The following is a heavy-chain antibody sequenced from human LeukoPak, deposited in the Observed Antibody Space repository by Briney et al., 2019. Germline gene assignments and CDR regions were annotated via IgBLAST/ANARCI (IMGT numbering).Heavy chain of an antibody. Sequence: GGSLRLSCAASGFTFSSYAMSWVRQAPGKGLEWVSAISGSGGSTYYADSVKGRFTISRDNSKNTLCLQMNSLRAEDTAVYYCAKGGLAVVKSRGIDYWGQGTLVTVSS. J-gene: IGHJ4*02. D-gene: IGHD4-23*01. CDR2: ISGSGGST. CDR1: GFTFSSYA. V-gene: IGHV3-23*01. CDR3: AKGGLAVVKSRGIDY.